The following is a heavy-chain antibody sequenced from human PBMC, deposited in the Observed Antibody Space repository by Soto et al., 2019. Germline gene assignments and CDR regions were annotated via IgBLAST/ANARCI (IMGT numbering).Heavy chain of an antibody. CDR1: GFTFSSYE. D-gene: IGHD3-3*01. Sequence: EVQLVESGGGLVQPGGSLRLSCAASGFTFSSYEMNWVRQAPGKGLEWVSYISSSGSTIYYADSVKGRFTISRDNAKNSLYLQMNSLRAEDTAVYYCARDRITIFGVEPDENYYYGMDVW. CDR3: ARDRITIFGVEPDENYYYGMDV. J-gene: IGHJ6*01. V-gene: IGHV3-48*03. CDR2: ISSSGSTI.